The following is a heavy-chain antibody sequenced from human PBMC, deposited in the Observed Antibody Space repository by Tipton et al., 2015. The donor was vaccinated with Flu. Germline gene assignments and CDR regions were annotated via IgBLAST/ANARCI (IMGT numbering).Heavy chain of an antibody. CDR2: ISAYNGNT. CDR1: GYTFTSYG. CDR3: ARLAVYYYDSSGYTYWYFDL. D-gene: IGHD3-22*01. J-gene: IGHJ2*01. V-gene: IGHV1-18*01. Sequence: QLVQSGAEVKKPGASVKVSCKASGYTFTSYGISWVRQAPGQGLEWMGWISAYNGNTNYAQKLQGRVTMTTDTSTSTAYMELRSLGSDDTAVYYCARLAVYYYDSSGYTYWYFDLWGRGTLVTVSS.